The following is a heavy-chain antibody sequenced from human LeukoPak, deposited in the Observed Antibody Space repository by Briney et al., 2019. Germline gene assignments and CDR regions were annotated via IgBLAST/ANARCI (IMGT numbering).Heavy chain of an antibody. V-gene: IGHV4-59*01. CDR1: GGSISNYY. D-gene: IGHD2-2*01. J-gene: IGHJ3*02. CDR3: ASAVPHCSSTSCTDAFDI. CDR2: VYYTGSS. Sequence: SETLSLTCIISGGSISNYYWSWIRQPPGKGLEWIGYVYYTGSSNSNPSLKSRVTISIDTSNNQFSLKLSSVTAADTAVYYCASAVPHCSSTSCTDAFDIWGQGTMVTVSS.